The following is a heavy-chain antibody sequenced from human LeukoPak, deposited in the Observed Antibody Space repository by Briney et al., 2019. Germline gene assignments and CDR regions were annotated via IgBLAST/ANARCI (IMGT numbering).Heavy chain of an antibody. V-gene: IGHV3-7*01. CDR3: ARELRTFDS. CDR1: GFTFSSYW. D-gene: IGHD3-16*01. Sequence: PGGSLRLSCAASGFTFSSYWMTWVRQAPGKGLEWVANIKHNGDELNYVDSVEDRFTISRDNAKNSLYQHVTGRRAEDTAVYYCARELRTFDSWGQGTLVTVSS. J-gene: IGHJ4*02. CDR2: IKHNGDEL.